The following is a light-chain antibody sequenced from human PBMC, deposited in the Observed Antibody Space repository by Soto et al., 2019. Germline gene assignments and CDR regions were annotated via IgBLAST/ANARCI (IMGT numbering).Light chain of an antibody. CDR2: AAS. V-gene: IGKV1-17*01. J-gene: IGKJ5*01. CDR3: EQVKSYPIS. Sequence: RRASQGIRNDLGWYQQKPGKAPKRLIYAASSLQSGVPSRFSGSGYGTEYALTISSLQPDEFATYYCEQVKSYPISYAQGTRLEIK. CDR1: QGIRND.